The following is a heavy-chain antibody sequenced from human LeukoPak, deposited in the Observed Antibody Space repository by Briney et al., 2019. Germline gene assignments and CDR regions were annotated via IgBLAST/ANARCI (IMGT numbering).Heavy chain of an antibody. J-gene: IGHJ4*02. Sequence: PGGSLRLSCAASGFTFSSYAMHWVRQAPGKGLEWVAVISYDGSNKYYADSVKGRFTISRDNSKNTLYLQMNSLRAEDTAVYYCARDGGLRGYDFWSGYFWRLAPHGLDYWGQGTLVTVSS. CDR3: ARDGGLRGYDFWSGYFWRLAPHGLDY. CDR1: GFTFSSYA. V-gene: IGHV3-30*04. D-gene: IGHD3-3*01. CDR2: ISYDGSNK.